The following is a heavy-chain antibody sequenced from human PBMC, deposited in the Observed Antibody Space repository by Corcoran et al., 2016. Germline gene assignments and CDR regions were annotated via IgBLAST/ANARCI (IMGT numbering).Heavy chain of an antibody. CDR3: AGTDYDSSSCYCLTRYYYGMDV. CDR2: IIPIFGTA. CDR1: GGTFSSYA. D-gene: IGHD6-13*01. J-gene: IGHJ6*02. Sequence: QVQLVQSGAEVKKPGSSVKVSCKASGGTFSSYAISWVRQAPGQGLEWMGGIIPIFGTANYAQKFQGRVTITADKSTSTAYMELSSLRSEDTAVYYCAGTDYDSSSCYCLTRYYYGMDVWGQGTTVTVSS. V-gene: IGHV1-69*06.